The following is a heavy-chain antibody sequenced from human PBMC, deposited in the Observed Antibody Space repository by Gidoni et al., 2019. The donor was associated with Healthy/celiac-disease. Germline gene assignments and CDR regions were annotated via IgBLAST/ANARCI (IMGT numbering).Heavy chain of an antibody. J-gene: IGHJ4*02. D-gene: IGHD5-18*01. Sequence: QVQLVESGGGVVQPGRSLRLSCAASGFTFSSYGMHWVRQAPGKGLEWVAVIAYDGSNKYYADSVKGRFTISRDNSKNTLYLQMNSLRAEDTAVYYCARAILRTAMVKDYWGQGTLVTVSS. V-gene: IGHV3-30*03. CDR1: GFTFSSYG. CDR3: ARAILRTAMVKDY. CDR2: IAYDGSNK.